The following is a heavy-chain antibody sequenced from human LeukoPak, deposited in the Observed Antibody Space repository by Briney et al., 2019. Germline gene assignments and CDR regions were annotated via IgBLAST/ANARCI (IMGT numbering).Heavy chain of an antibody. CDR3: ARALGVLSGYFDA. CDR2: ITYTGST. V-gene: IGHV4-59*01. Sequence: SETLSLTCSIYSDSIRDYYWSWIRQVPGKGLKWIGYITYTGSTNYSPSLKNRVTISIDTSNKQFSLRLTSVTAADTAVYFCARALGVLSGYFDAWGHGTMVTVSS. D-gene: IGHD3-10*01. J-gene: IGHJ3*01. CDR1: SDSIRDYY.